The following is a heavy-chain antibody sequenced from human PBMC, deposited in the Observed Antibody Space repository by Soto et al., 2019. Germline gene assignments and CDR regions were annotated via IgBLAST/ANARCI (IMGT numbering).Heavy chain of an antibody. J-gene: IGHJ6*02. CDR3: VKDRGIAAPAGGMDV. D-gene: IGHD6-6*01. V-gene: IGHV3-64D*06. CDR2: ISSNGGST. CDR1: GFTFSSYA. Sequence: AGGSLRLSCSASGFTFSSYAMHWVRQAPGKGLEYVSAISSNGGSTYYADSVKGRFTISRDNSKNTLYLQMSSLRAEDTAVYYCVKDRGIAAPAGGMDVWGQGTTVTVSS.